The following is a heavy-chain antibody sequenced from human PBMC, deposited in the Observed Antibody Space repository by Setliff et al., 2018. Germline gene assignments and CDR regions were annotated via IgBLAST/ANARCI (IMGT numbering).Heavy chain of an antibody. Sequence: SETLSLTCTVSGGSISSGSYYWSWIRQPAGKGLEWIGRIYTSGSTNYNPSLESRVTVSIDTSKNQFSLKLSSVTAADTAVYYCARDFDSSGNFDYWGQGTLVTVSS. V-gene: IGHV4-61*02. CDR3: ARDFDSSGNFDY. D-gene: IGHD3-22*01. CDR1: GGSISSGSYY. J-gene: IGHJ4*02. CDR2: IYTSGST.